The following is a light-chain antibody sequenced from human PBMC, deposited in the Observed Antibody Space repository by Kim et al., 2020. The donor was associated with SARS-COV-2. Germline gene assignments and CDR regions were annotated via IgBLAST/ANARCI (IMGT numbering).Light chain of an antibody. V-gene: IGLV3-1*01. CDR2: QDS. Sequence: PPGQTASLTGSGDKLGDKYACWYQQKPGQSPVLVIYQDSKRPSGIPERFSGSNSGNTATLTISGTQAMDEADYYCQAWDSSTAWVFGGGTQLTVL. J-gene: IGLJ3*02. CDR3: QAWDSSTAWV. CDR1: KLGDKY.